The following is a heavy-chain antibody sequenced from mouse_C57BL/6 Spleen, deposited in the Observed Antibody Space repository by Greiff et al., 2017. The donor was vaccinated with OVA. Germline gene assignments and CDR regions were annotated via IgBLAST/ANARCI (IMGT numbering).Heavy chain of an antibody. J-gene: IGHJ3*01. Sequence: EVKVVESGGGLVKPGGSLKLSCAASGFTFSSYTMSWVRQTPEKRLEWVATISGGGGNTYYPDSVKGRFTISRDNAKNTLYLQMSSLRSEDTALYYCARQYDYDPFAYWGQGTLVTVSA. CDR2: ISGGGGNT. V-gene: IGHV5-9*01. CDR1: GFTFSSYT. D-gene: IGHD2-4*01. CDR3: ARQYDYDPFAY.